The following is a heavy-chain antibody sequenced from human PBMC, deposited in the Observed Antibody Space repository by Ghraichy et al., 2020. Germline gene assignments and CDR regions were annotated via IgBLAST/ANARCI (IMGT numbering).Heavy chain of an antibody. J-gene: IGHJ4*02. Sequence: SETLSLTCTVSGGSISSGSYYWSWIRQPAGKGLEWIGRIYTSGSTNYHPSLKSRVTISVDTSKNQFSLKLSSVTAADTAVYYCARGEENFWSGYYFDYWGQGTLVTVSS. V-gene: IGHV4-61*02. CDR2: IYTSGST. CDR3: ARGEENFWSGYYFDY. D-gene: IGHD3-3*01. CDR1: GGSISSGSYY.